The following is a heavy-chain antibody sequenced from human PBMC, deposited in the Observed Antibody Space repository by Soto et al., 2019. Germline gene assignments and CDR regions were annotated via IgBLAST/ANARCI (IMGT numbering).Heavy chain of an antibody. CDR3: AIHRVHDYILDY. D-gene: IGHD4-17*01. CDR2: INHSGST. V-gene: IGHV4-34*01. Sequence: SETLSLTCAVYGGSFSGYYWSWIRQPPGKGLEWIGEINHSGSTNYNPSLKSRVTISVDTSKNQFSLKLSSVTAADTAVYYCAIHRVHDYILDYWGQGTLVTVSS. J-gene: IGHJ4*02. CDR1: GGSFSGYY.